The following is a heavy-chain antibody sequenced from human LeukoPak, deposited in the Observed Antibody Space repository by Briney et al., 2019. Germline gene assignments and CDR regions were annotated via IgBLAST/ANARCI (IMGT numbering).Heavy chain of an antibody. Sequence: QAGGSLRLSCAASGFTFSSYAMSWVRQAPGKGLEWVSAISGSGGSTYYADSVKGRFTISRDNSKNTLYLQMNSLRAEDTAVYYCARDWGDHNTEYYFDYWGQGTLVTVSS. V-gene: IGHV3-23*01. CDR3: ARDWGDHNTEYYFDY. CDR2: ISGSGGST. J-gene: IGHJ4*02. CDR1: GFTFSSYA. D-gene: IGHD3-16*01.